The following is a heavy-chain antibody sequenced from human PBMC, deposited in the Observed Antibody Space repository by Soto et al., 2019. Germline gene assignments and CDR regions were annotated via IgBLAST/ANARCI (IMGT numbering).Heavy chain of an antibody. CDR1: GGSISSYY. Sequence: SETLSLTCTFSGGSISSYYWSWIRQPPGKGLEWIGYIYYSGSTNYNPSLKSRVTISVDTSKNQFSLKLSSVTAADTAVYYCARPHGGSSGWDNWFDPWGQGTLVTVSS. D-gene: IGHD6-25*01. CDR2: IYYSGST. V-gene: IGHV4-59*01. J-gene: IGHJ5*02. CDR3: ARPHGGSSGWDNWFDP.